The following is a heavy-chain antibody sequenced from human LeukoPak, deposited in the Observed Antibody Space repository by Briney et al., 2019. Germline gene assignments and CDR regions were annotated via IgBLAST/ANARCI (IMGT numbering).Heavy chain of an antibody. V-gene: IGHV1-46*01. J-gene: IGHJ3*02. Sequence: ASVKVSCKASGYTFTSYYMHWVRQAPGQGLEWMGIINPSGGSTSYAQKFQGRVTMTRDTSTSTVYMELSSLRSEDTAVYYCARDGGYCSSTSCYEEAFDIWGQGTMVTVSS. D-gene: IGHD2-2*01. CDR2: INPSGGST. CDR1: GYTFTSYY. CDR3: ARDGGYCSSTSCYEEAFDI.